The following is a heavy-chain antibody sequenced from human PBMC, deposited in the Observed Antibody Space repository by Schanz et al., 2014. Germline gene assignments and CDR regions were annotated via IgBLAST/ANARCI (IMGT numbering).Heavy chain of an antibody. J-gene: IGHJ6*02. Sequence: QVQLVQSGSELKKPGASVKVSCKASGYTFSTYAMNWVRQAPGQGPEWMGIIHSTGGTTSHAQKFQGRVTMTRDTSTSTVYMELSSLRSEDTAVYYCASALTTWGGMDVWGQGTTVTVSS. D-gene: IGHD4-4*01. CDR2: IHSTGGTT. CDR3: ASALTTWGGMDV. V-gene: IGHV1-46*01. CDR1: GYTFSTYA.